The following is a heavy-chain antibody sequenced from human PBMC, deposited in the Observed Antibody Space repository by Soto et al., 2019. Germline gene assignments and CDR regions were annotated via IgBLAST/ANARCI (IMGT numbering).Heavy chain of an antibody. J-gene: IGHJ5*02. V-gene: IGHV1-69*13. CDR1: GGTFSSYA. CDR2: IIPIFGTA. Sequence: ASVKVSCKASGGTFSSYAISWVRQAPGQGLEWMGGIIPIFGTANYAQKLQGRVTITEDESTSTAYMELSSLKSEDTAVYYCATEHLYSSGWKLPLAPWGQGTLVTVSS. D-gene: IGHD6-19*01. CDR3: ATEHLYSSGWKLPLAP.